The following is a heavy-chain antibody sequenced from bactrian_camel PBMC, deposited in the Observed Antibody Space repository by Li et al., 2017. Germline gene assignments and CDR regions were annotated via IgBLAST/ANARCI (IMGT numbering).Heavy chain of an antibody. J-gene: IGHJ6*01. D-gene: IGHD4*01. CDR1: GGPYAGHC. Sequence: HVQLVESGGSSVQAGGSLRLSCVSSGGPYAGHCMGWFRQAPGKQREVIATIFTGGPAVYYAASVKGRFTISQDNRKETVFLQMNRLKPEDTAVYYCAIDASAPLCDYDVGGDFGYWGQGTQVTVS. CDR3: AIDASAPLCDYDVGGDFGY. CDR2: IFTGGPAV. V-gene: IGHV3S1*01.